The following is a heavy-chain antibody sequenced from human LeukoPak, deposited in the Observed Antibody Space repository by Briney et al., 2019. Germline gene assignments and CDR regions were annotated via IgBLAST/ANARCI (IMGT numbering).Heavy chain of an antibody. CDR2: INHSGST. D-gene: IGHD2-2*01. V-gene: IGHV4-34*01. CDR3: ARGPPDCSSTSCYAFDAFDI. J-gene: IGHJ3*02. Sequence: PGGSLRLSCAASGFTFSSYGMSWIRQPPGKGLEWIGEINHSGSTNYNPSLKSRVTISVDTSKNQFSLKLSSVTAADTAVYYCARGPPDCSSTSCYAFDAFDIWGQGTMVTVSS. CDR1: GFTFSSYG.